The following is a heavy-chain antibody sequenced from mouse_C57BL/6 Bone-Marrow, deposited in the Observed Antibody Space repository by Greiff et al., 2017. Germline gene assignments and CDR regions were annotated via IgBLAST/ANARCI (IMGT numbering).Heavy chain of an antibody. D-gene: IGHD1-1*01. CDR3: ARSYYGSSYWYFDV. CDR1: GYTFTSYW. CDR2: LYPGSGSP. Sequence: QVQLQQPGAELVKPGASVKMSCKASGYTFTSYWITWVKQRPGQGLEWIGDLYPGSGSPNYTEKFKSKATLTVDTSSSTAYMQLSSLTSEDSAVYYCARSYYGSSYWYFDVWGTGTTVTVSS. V-gene: IGHV1-55*01. J-gene: IGHJ1*03.